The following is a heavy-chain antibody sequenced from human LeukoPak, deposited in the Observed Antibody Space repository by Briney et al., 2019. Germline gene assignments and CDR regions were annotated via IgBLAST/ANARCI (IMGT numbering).Heavy chain of an antibody. Sequence: GASVKVSCKTSGYTFTSYGISWVRQAPGQGLEWMGWISAYNGHTNLAEKFRGRVTLTTDTSTSTAYMELRSLTSDDTAVYYCARRYCSSTSCSVDYWGQGTLVTVSS. CDR3: ARRYCSSTSCSVDY. V-gene: IGHV1-18*01. D-gene: IGHD2-2*01. J-gene: IGHJ4*02. CDR2: ISAYNGHT. CDR1: GYTFTSYG.